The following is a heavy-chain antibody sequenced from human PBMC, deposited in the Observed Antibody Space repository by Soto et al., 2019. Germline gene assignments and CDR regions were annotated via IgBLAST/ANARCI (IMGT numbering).Heavy chain of an antibody. V-gene: IGHV4-59*01. Sequence: PSETLSLTCTVSGGSISSYYWSWIRQPPGKGLEWIGYIYYSGSTNYNPSLKSRVTISVDTSKNQFSLKLSSVTAADTAVYYCARIGGLGDYDWFDPWRQRTLVTVSS. CDR1: GGSISSYY. CDR2: IYYSGST. D-gene: IGHD4-17*01. CDR3: ARIGGLGDYDWFDP. J-gene: IGHJ5*02.